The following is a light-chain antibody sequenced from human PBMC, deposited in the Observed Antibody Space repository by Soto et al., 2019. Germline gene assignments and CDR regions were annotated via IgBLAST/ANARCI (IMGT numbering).Light chain of an antibody. CDR3: QQYGSSPPYT. Sequence: EIVLTQSPGTPSLSPGERATLSCRPSQSVSSSYLAWYQQKPGQAPRLLIYGASSRATGIPDRFSGSGSGTDFTLTISRLEPEDFAVYYCQQYGSSPPYTFGQGTKLEIK. V-gene: IGKV3-20*01. J-gene: IGKJ2*01. CDR1: QSVSSSY. CDR2: GAS.